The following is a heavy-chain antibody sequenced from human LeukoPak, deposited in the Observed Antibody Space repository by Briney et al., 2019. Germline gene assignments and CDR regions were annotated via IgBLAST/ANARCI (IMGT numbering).Heavy chain of an antibody. D-gene: IGHD3-9*01. V-gene: IGHV3-23*01. CDR3: AKDRGRYFDWLIRRLGY. CDR1: GFTFSSYA. J-gene: IGHJ4*02. CDR2: ISGSGGST. Sequence: GGSLRLSCAASGFTFSSYAMSWVRQAPGKGLEWVSAISGSGGSTYYADSVKGRFTISRDNSKNTLYLQMNSLRAEDTAVYYCAKDRGRYFDWLIRRLGYWGQGTLVTVSS.